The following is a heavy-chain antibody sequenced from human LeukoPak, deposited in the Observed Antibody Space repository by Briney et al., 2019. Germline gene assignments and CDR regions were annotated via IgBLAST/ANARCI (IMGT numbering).Heavy chain of an antibody. D-gene: IGHD1-26*01. CDR1: EFTFSRHG. J-gene: IGHJ3*02. Sequence: GGSLRLSCAPSEFTFSRHGMHWVRQAPGKGLEWVALISNDGSRKYYAHSVEGRFTISRDNAKNSLYLQMNSLRAEDTAVYYCARLHSGIYYGDAFDIWGQGTMVTVSS. CDR2: ISNDGSRK. CDR3: ARLHSGIYYGDAFDI. V-gene: IGHV3-30*03.